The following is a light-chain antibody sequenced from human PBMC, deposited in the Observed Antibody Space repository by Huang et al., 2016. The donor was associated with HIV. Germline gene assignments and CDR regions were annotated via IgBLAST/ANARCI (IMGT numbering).Light chain of an antibody. CDR2: GAS. Sequence: EIVMTQSPATLSVSPGERATLSVMPSPTVSSNLAWYQQKPGQARRPLIYGASTSATGIPARFSGSGSGTEFTLTISSLQSEDFAVYYCQQYNNWTTFGGGTKVEIK. J-gene: IGKJ4*01. CDR1: PTVSSN. V-gene: IGKV3-15*01. CDR3: QQYNNWTT.